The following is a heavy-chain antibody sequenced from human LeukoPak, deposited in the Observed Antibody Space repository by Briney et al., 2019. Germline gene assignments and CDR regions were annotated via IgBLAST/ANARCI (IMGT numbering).Heavy chain of an antibody. J-gene: IGHJ4*02. Sequence: PGGSLRLSCAASGFTFSSYWMSWVRQAPGKGLEWVSYISSSSSTIYYADSVKGRFTISRDNAKNSLYLQMNSLRAEDTAVYYCARDRDWAFDYWGQGILVTVSS. CDR3: ARDRDWAFDY. CDR2: ISSSSSTI. D-gene: IGHD2-21*01. CDR1: GFTFSSYW. V-gene: IGHV3-48*01.